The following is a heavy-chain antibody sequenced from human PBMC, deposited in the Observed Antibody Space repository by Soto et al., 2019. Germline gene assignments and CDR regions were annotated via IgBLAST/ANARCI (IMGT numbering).Heavy chain of an antibody. V-gene: IGHV1-69*13. Sequence: SVKVCWKASGGPFNNYAVSWVRQAPGQGLEWMGGIIPMFGTANYAQKFQGRVTITADESTSTAYMELRSLRSEDTAVYYCARGVHYDTSGYYYFYWGQGTMVTVSS. CDR1: GGPFNNYA. J-gene: IGHJ4*02. D-gene: IGHD3-22*01. CDR3: ARGVHYDTSGYYYFY. CDR2: IIPMFGTA.